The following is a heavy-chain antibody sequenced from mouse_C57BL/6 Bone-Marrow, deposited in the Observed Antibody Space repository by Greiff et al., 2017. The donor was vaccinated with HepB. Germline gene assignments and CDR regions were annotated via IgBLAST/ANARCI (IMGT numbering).Heavy chain of an antibody. D-gene: IGHD1-1*01. CDR2: INPYNGGT. CDR1: GYTFTDYY. J-gene: IGHJ1*03. Sequence: EVQLQQSGPVLVKPGASVKMSCKASGYTFTDYYMNWVKQSHGKSLEWIGVINPYNGGTSYNQKFKGKATLTVDKSSSTAYMELNSLTSEDSAVYYCARERAITTVVATNGYFDVWGTGTTVTVSS. CDR3: ARERAITTVVATNGYFDV. V-gene: IGHV1-19*01.